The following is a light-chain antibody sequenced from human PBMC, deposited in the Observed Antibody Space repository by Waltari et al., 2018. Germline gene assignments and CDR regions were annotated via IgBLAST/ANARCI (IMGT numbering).Light chain of an antibody. CDR1: QDISKN. J-gene: IGKJ4*01. CDR3: LQYHTFPLT. CDR2: GAS. V-gene: IGKV1-33*01. Sequence: DIQMTQSPSSLFASVGDRVTITCQATQDISKNLHWFQKKPGTAPNLLSYGASSLHTGVPSRFSGSKSGTHFTFTISSLQPEDIATYYCLQYHTFPLTFGGGTKVEIK.